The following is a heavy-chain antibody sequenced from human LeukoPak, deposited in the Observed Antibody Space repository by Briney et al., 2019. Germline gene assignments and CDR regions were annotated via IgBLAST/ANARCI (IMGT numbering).Heavy chain of an antibody. D-gene: IGHD6-13*01. CDR3: AGSSADAFDI. V-gene: IGHV1-46*01. J-gene: IGHJ3*02. CDR2: INPSGGST. Sequence: APVKVSCKASGYTFTSYYMHRVRQAPGQGLEWMGIINPSGGSTSYAQKFQGRVTMTRDTSTSTVYMELSSLRSEDTAVYYCAGSSADAFDIWGQGTMVTVSS. CDR1: GYTFTSYY.